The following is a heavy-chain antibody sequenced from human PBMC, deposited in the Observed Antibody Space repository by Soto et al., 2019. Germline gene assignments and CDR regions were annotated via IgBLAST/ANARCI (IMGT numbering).Heavy chain of an antibody. Sequence: ASVKVSCKASGFTFTRYYMHWVRQAPGQGLEWMGIINPSGDSTTYAQKFQGRVTMSRDTSTSTVYMELNSLRAEDTAVYYCAKDLEGSSVWQWLPDYWGQGTLVTVSS. CDR1: GFTFTRYY. D-gene: IGHD6-19*01. V-gene: IGHV1-46*01. J-gene: IGHJ4*02. CDR3: AKDLEGSSVWQWLPDY. CDR2: INPSGDST.